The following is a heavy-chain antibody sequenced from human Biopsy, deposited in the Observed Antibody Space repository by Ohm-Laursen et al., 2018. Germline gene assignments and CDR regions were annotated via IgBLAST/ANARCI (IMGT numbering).Heavy chain of an antibody. CDR3: AREDEGLLRALDL. CDR1: GASMTGYF. D-gene: IGHD3-3*01. V-gene: IGHV4-4*07. J-gene: IGHJ3*01. CDR2: IYTIDDT. Sequence: ETLSLTCTVSGASMTGYFWTWVRQPAGKGLEWIGHIYTIDDTTYNPSLESRVTMSLDTSKNQFSLKMTSLTAADTAVYFCAREDEGLLRALDLWGQGTMVTVSS.